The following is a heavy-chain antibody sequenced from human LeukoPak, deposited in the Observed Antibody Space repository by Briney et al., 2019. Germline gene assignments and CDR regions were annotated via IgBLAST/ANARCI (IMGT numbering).Heavy chain of an antibody. V-gene: IGHV3-7*01. CDR3: ATDHEGKDC. CDR1: GFTFSSEW. Sequence: PGGSLRLSCVASGFTFSSEWMSWVRQAPGKWLEWVTNINQDGSQKYYEDSVKGRFTVSRDNAKNSLYLHMNGLRADDTAIYYCATDHEGKDCWGQGTLVTVSS. CDR2: INQDGSQK. J-gene: IGHJ4*02.